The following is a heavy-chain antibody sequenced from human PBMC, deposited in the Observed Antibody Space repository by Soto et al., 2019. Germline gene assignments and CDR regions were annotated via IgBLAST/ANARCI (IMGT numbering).Heavy chain of an antibody. Sequence: QVQLVQSGAEVKKPGASVKVSCKASGYTFTSYGINWVRQAPGQGLEWMGWISANNGNTHYAQKLQGRVTMTTDTSTRTAYMEMRSLRSDDTALYYCARVPSGYAFAYWGQGTLVTVSS. CDR1: GYTFTSYG. V-gene: IGHV1-18*01. CDR2: ISANNGNT. D-gene: IGHD5-12*01. J-gene: IGHJ4*02. CDR3: ARVPSGYAFAY.